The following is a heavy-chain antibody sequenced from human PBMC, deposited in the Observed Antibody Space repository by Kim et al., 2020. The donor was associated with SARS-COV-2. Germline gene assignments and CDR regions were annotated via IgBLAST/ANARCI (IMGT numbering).Heavy chain of an antibody. V-gene: IGHV4-39*01. D-gene: IGHD3-16*01. Sequence: NPSLKGRVTISVDTSKNQFSLKLSSVTAADTAVYYCARRYDYIWGSYLIDWGQGTLVTVSS. CDR3: ARRYDYIWGSYLID. J-gene: IGHJ4*02.